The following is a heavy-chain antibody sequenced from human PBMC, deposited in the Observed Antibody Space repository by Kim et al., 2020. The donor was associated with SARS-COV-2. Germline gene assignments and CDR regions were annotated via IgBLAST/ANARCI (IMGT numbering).Heavy chain of an antibody. CDR3: ARVPYSSSWYAPEYYYGMDV. CDR1: GGSISSGGYY. J-gene: IGHJ6*02. D-gene: IGHD6-13*01. Sequence: SETLSLTCTVSGGSISSGGYYWSWIRQHPGKGLEWIGYIYYSGSTYYNPSLKSRVTISVDTSKNQFSLKLSSVTAADTAVYYCARVPYSSSWYAPEYYYGMDVWGQGTTVTVSS. V-gene: IGHV4-31*03. CDR2: IYYSGST.